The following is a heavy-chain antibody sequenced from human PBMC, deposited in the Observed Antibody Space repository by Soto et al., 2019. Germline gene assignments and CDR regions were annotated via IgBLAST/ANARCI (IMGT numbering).Heavy chain of an antibody. D-gene: IGHD6-13*01. CDR2: ISGSGGST. CDR1: GFTFSSYA. CDR3: AKDPLYSSSWHGYYFDY. Sequence: HPGGSLRLSCAASGFTFSSYAMSWVRQAPGKGLEWVSAISGSGGSTYYADSVKGRFTISRDNSKNTLYLQMNSLRAEDTAVYYCAKDPLYSSSWHGYYFDYWGQGTLVTVSS. J-gene: IGHJ4*02. V-gene: IGHV3-23*01.